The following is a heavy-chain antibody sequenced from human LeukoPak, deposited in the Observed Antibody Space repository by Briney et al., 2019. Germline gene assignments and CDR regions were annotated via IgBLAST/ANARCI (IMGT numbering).Heavy chain of an antibody. CDR3: ARVVDTAMANYGMDV. D-gene: IGHD5-18*01. J-gene: IGHJ6*04. Sequence: GGSLRLSCAASGFTFSSYSMNWVRQAPGKGLEWVSSISSCSSYIYYADSVKGRFTISRDNAKNSLYLQMDSLRAEDTAVYYCARVVDTAMANYGMDVWGKGTTVTVSS. CDR1: GFTFSSYS. CDR2: ISSCSSYI. V-gene: IGHV3-21*01.